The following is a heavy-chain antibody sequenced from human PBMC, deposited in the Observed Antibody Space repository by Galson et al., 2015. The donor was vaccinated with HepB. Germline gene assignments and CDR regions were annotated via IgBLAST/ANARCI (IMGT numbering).Heavy chain of an antibody. CDR2: ISSSSSYT. Sequence: SLRLSCAASGFTFSDYYMSWIRQAPGKGLEWASYISSSSSYTNYADSVQGRFTISRDNAKNSLYLQMNSLRAKDTAVYYCARGVVVPAAGTRRNIVATVFTVHDAFDIWGQGTMVTVSS. CDR1: GFTFSDYY. V-gene: IGHV3-11*06. J-gene: IGHJ3*02. D-gene: IGHD2-2*01. CDR3: ARGVVVPAAGTRRNIVATVFTVHDAFDI.